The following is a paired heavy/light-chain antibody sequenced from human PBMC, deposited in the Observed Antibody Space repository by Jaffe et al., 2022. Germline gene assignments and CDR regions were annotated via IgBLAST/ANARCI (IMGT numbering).Light chain of an antibody. Sequence: DIVMTQSPLSLPVTPGEPASISCRSSQSLLHSNGYNYLDWYLQKPGQSPQLLIYLGSNRASGVPDRFSGSGSGTDFTLKISRVEAEDVGVYYCMQALQTLFTFGPGTKVDIK. V-gene: IGKV2-28*01. J-gene: IGKJ3*01. CDR1: QSLLHSNGYNY. CDR3: MQALQTLFT. CDR2: LGS.
Heavy chain of an antibody. CDR3: ARGQHYGSGSWFLYYYYYMDV. D-gene: IGHD3-10*01. J-gene: IGHJ6*03. V-gene: IGHV1-69*05. Sequence: QVQLVQSGAEVKKPGSSVKVSCKASGGTFSSYAISWVRQAPGQGLEWMGGIIPIFGTANYAQKFQGRVTITTDESTSTAYMELSSLRSEDTAVYYCARGQHYGSGSWFLYYYYYMDVWGKGTTVTVSS. CDR1: GGTFSSYA. CDR2: IIPIFGTA.